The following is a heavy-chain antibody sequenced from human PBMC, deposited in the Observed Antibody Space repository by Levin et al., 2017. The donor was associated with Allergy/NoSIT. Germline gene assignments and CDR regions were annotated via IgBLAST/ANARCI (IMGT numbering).Heavy chain of an antibody. D-gene: IGHD6-13*01. CDR3: ARDHIAAAGTKFDY. CDR2: ISYDGSNK. CDR1: GFTFSSYA. Sequence: TGGSLRLSCAASGFTFSSYAMHWVRQAPGKGLEWVAVISYDGSNKYYADSVKGRFTISRDNSKNTLYLQMNSLRAEDTAVYYCARDHIAAAGTKFDYWGQGTLVTVSS. J-gene: IGHJ4*02. V-gene: IGHV3-30-3*01.